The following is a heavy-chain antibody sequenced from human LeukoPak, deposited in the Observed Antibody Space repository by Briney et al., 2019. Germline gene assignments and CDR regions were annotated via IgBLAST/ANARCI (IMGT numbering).Heavy chain of an antibody. CDR1: GFTFRSYW. CDR3: ARRLGSQSVASYFDY. Sequence: GGSLRLSCAASGFTFRSYWMSWVRQAPGKGLEWVANIKQDGSEKYYVDSVKGRFTISRDNAKNSLYLQMNSLRAEDTAVYYCARRLGSQSVASYFDYWGQGTLVTVSS. J-gene: IGHJ4*02. CDR2: IKQDGSEK. V-gene: IGHV3-7*01. D-gene: IGHD5-12*01.